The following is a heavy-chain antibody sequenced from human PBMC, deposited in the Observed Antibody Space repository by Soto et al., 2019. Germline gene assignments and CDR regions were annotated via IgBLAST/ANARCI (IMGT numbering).Heavy chain of an antibody. CDR2: IYYSGST. J-gene: IGHJ5*02. D-gene: IGHD2-2*01. Sequence: QVQLQESGPGLVKPSETLSLTCTVSGGSISSYYWSWIRQPPGKGLEWIGYIYYSGSTNYNPSLKSRVTISVDTSKNQFSLKLSSVTAADTAVYYCAREGCSSTSCWFDPWGQGTLVTVSS. CDR3: AREGCSSTSCWFDP. V-gene: IGHV4-59*01. CDR1: GGSISSYY.